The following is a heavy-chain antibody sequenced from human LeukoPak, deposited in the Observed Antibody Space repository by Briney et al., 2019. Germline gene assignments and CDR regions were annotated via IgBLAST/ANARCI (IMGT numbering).Heavy chain of an antibody. CDR1: GDSISGGNYY. CDR2: IYYSGNT. J-gene: IGHJ5*01. D-gene: IGHD3-10*01. Sequence: KPSQTLSLTCSVSGDSISGGNYYWTWIRQRPGGGLQWIGYIYYSGNTFYNPSLASRLTMSVDTSNSHFSLVLTSVTAADTAVYYCASLAYGPGRKGFESWGQGALVTVSS. CDR3: ASLAYGPGRKGFES. V-gene: IGHV4-31*02.